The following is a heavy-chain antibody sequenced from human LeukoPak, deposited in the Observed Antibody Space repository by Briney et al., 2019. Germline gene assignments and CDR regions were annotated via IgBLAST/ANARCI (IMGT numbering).Heavy chain of an antibody. CDR1: GFTFSSYA. J-gene: IGHJ4*02. CDR3: TRDRDTSGYYSVPSGY. V-gene: IGHV3-23*01. D-gene: IGHD3-22*01. CDR2: ISGSGGST. Sequence: GGSLRLSCEASGFTFSSYAMSWVRQAPGKGLEWASAISGSGGSTFYADSVKGRLTISRDNSRNTLYLHMSSLRAEDTAVYYCTRDRDTSGYYSVPSGYWGQGSLVTVSS.